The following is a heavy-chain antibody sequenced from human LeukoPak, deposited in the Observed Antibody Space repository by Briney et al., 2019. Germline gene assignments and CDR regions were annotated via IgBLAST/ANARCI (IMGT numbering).Heavy chain of an antibody. D-gene: IGHD6-13*01. CDR3: TGSSSWYGGTVDY. CDR1: GFTFSSYA. CDR2: ISGSGGST. J-gene: IGHJ4*02. V-gene: IGHV3-23*01. Sequence: HSGGSLRLSCAASGFTFSSYAMSWVRQAPGKGLEWVSAISGSGGSTYYADSVKGRFTISRDNSKNTLYLQMNSLRAEDTAVYYCTGSSSWYGGTVDYWGQGTLVTVSS.